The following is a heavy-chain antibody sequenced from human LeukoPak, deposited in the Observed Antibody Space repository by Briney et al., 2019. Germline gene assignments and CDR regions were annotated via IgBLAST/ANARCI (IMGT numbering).Heavy chain of an antibody. D-gene: IGHD3-10*01. Sequence: GRSLRLSCAASGFTFSNYGMHWVRQAPGKGLEWVAVIWHDGSERYYTNSVKGRFTISRDNSKNTLYMQMNSLRAEDTAVYYCAKDAVAPGSGGDYFDYWGQGTLVTVSS. V-gene: IGHV3-33*06. CDR2: IWHDGSER. CDR3: AKDAVAPGSGGDYFDY. CDR1: GFTFSNYG. J-gene: IGHJ4*02.